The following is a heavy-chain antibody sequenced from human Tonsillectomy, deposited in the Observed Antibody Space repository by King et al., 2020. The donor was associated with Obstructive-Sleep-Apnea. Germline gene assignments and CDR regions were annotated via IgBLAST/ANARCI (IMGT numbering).Heavy chain of an antibody. CDR3: ARSLVGATEYFDS. Sequence: QLQESGPGLVKPSQTLSLTCTASGGSISSGYWSWIRHHPGKGLEWIAYIYSSGSTYFNPSLTSRLTASIDTSKNQFSLKLASVTAADTAVYYCARSLVGATEYFDSWGQGALVTVSS. CDR1: GGSISSGY. V-gene: IGHV4-31*03. CDR2: IYSSGST. D-gene: IGHD1-26*01. J-gene: IGHJ4*02.